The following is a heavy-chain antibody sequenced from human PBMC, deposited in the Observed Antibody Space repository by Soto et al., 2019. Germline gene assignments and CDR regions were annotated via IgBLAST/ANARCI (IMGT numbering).Heavy chain of an antibody. CDR2: IYWDDDK. V-gene: IGHV2-5*02. CDR1: GFSLSTSGVG. CDR3: AHALSSSWYYYYYMDV. J-gene: IGHJ6*03. D-gene: IGHD6-13*01. Sequence: QITLKESGPTLVKPTQPLTLTCTFSGFSLSTSGVGVGWIRQPPGKALEWLALIYWDDDKRYSPSLKSRLTIPKDTSKNQVVLTMTNMDPVDTATYYCAHALSSSWYYYYYMDVWGKGTTVTVSS.